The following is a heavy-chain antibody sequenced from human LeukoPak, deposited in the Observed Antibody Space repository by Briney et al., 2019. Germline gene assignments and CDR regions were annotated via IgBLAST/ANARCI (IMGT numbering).Heavy chain of an antibody. CDR1: GYTFTSYG. J-gene: IGHJ5*02. D-gene: IGHD3-16*01. CDR2: VSTHNGYT. V-gene: IGHV1-18*01. Sequence: ASVKVSCKASGYTFTSYGISWVRQAPGQGLEWMVWVSTHNGYTKYAQKFQGRVTMTTDTSTSTAYMELGSLRSDDTAVYYCARGLGIISCCESLNWFDPWGQGTLVSVSS. CDR3: ARGLGIISCCESLNWFDP.